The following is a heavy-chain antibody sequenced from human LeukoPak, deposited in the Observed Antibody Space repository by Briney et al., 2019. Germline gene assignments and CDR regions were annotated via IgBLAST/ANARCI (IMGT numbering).Heavy chain of an antibody. Sequence: KPSETLSLTCTVSGGSISSYYWSWIRQPAGKGLEWSGRIYTSGSTNYNPSLKSRVTMSVDTSKNQFSLKLSSVTAADTAVYYCARAGDYYDSSGHGEFDYWGQGTLVTVSS. J-gene: IGHJ4*02. CDR3: ARAGDYYDSSGHGEFDY. V-gene: IGHV4-4*07. CDR1: GGSISSYY. CDR2: IYTSGST. D-gene: IGHD3-22*01.